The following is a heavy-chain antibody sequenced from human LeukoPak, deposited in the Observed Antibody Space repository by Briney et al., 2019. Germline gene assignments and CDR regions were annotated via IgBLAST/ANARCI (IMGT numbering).Heavy chain of an antibody. V-gene: IGHV3-53*01. CDR2: IYSGGNT. CDR3: ARGSGWNYFDY. D-gene: IGHD6-19*01. Sequence: GGSLRLSCAASGFTVSSKYMSWVRQAPGKGLEWVSVIYSGGNTYYADSVKGRFTISRDNSKNTLYLQMNSLRAEDTAVYYCARGSGWNYFDYWGQGTLVTVSS. J-gene: IGHJ4*02. CDR1: GFTVSSKY.